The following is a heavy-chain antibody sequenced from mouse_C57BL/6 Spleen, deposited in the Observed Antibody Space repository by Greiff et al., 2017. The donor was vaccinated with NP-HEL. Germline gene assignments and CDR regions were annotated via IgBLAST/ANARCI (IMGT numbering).Heavy chain of an antibody. CDR3: ARDSNYGFDY. V-gene: IGHV5-16*01. Sequence: EVKVVESEGGLVQPGSSMKLSCTASGFTFSDYYMAWVRQVPEKGLEWVANINYDGSSTYYLDSLKSRFIISRDNAKNILYLQMSSLKSEDTATYYCARDSNYGFDYWGQGTTLTVSS. CDR1: GFTFSDYY. J-gene: IGHJ2*01. CDR2: INYDGSST. D-gene: IGHD2-5*01.